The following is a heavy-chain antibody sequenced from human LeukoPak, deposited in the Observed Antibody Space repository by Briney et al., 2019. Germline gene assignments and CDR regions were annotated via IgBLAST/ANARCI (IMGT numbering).Heavy chain of an antibody. CDR3: ARDSGLGDGGFWSGYTFDY. V-gene: IGHV3-21*04. CDR1: GFTFSSYS. D-gene: IGHD3-3*01. J-gene: IGHJ4*02. Sequence: GGSLRLSCAASGFTFSSYSMNWVRQAPGKGLEWVSSISSSSSYIYYADSVKGRFTISRDNAKNSLYLQMNSLRAEDTAVYYCARDSGLGDGGFWSGYTFDYWGQGTLVTVSS. CDR2: ISSSSSYI.